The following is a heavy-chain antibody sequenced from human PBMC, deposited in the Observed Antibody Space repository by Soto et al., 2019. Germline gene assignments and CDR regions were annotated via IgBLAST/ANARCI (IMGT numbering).Heavy chain of an antibody. V-gene: IGHV4-30-2*01. CDR2: IYHSGST. J-gene: IGHJ3*02. CDR3: AREPEI. CDR1: CRSINGGGYS. Sequence: TLSLTCALLCRSINGGGYSWSWIRQPPGKGLEWIGYIYHSGSTYYNPSLKSRVTISVDRSKNQFSLKLSSVTAADTAVYYCAREPEIWGQWTMVT.